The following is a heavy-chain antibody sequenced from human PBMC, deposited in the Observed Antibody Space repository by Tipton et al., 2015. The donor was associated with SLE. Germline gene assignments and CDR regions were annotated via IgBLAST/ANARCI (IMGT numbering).Heavy chain of an antibody. CDR1: GFTFSSYA. Sequence: GSLRLSCAASGFTFSSYAMSWVRQAPGKGLEWVSAISGSGGSIYFPDSVKGRFTISRDNSKNTLYLQMNSLRGEDTAVYYCAASLLAGIDYWGQGTLVTVSS. CDR2: ISGSGGSI. V-gene: IGHV3-23*01. J-gene: IGHJ4*02. D-gene: IGHD3-10*01. CDR3: AASLLAGIDY.